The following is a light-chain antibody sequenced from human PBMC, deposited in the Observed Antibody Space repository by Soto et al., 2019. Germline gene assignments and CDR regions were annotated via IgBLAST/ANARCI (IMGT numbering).Light chain of an antibody. CDR3: EAWDDSLNGVV. J-gene: IGLJ2*01. CDR2: SNN. V-gene: IGLV1-44*01. Sequence: QLVLTQPPSASGTPGQRVTISCSGSSSNIGINTINWYQQLPGTAPKLLIYSNNQRPSGVPDRFSGSKSGTSASLAISGRQSEYEADYYCEAWDDSLNGVVFGGGTKVTVL. CDR1: SSNIGINT.